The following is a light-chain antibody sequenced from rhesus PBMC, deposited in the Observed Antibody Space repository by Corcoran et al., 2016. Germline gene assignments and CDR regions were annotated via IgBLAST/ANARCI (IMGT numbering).Light chain of an antibody. J-gene: IGKJ4*01. V-gene: IGKV1-69*01. CDR2: RAS. CDR3: QQHDNSPLT. Sequence: DIQMTQSPSSLSASVGDRVTITCRASQGISTWLAWYHQKPGKAPKRLIYRASNLETGVPSRFIGSGSGTDFTLTISSLQPEDIATYYCQQHDNSPLTFGGGTKVEIK. CDR1: QGISTW.